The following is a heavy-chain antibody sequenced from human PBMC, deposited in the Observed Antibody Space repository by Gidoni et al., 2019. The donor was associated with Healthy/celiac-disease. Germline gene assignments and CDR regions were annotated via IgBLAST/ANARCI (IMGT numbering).Heavy chain of an antibody. D-gene: IGHD3-9*01. Sequence: GWIRQPPGKGLEWIGSIYYSGSTYYNPSLKSRVTISVDTSKNQFSLKLSSVTAADTAVYYCARHPGDDYDILTGYYRYYYGMDVWGQGTTVTVSS. J-gene: IGHJ6*02. CDR3: ARHPGDDYDILTGYYRYYYGMDV. V-gene: IGHV4-39*01. CDR2: IYYSGST.